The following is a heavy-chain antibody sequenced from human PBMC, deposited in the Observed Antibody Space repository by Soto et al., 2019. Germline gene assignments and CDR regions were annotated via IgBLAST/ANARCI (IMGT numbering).Heavy chain of an antibody. CDR2: IYHSGNT. Sequence: SETLSLTCALSGDSISSGAWWIWVRQSPGKGLQWIGEIYHSGNTRNNPSLKSRVTMSVDKSNNQFSLNLMSVTAADTATYYCARDSRTGCSSTDCYMSWGRGILVTVSS. D-gene: IGHD2-2*01. V-gene: IGHV4-4*02. J-gene: IGHJ5*02. CDR3: ARDSRTGCSSTDCYMS. CDR1: GDSISSGAW.